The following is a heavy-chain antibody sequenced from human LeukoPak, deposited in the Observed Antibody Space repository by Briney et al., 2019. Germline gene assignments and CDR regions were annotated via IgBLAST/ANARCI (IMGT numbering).Heavy chain of an antibody. Sequence: PGGSPRLSCAASGFTFSSYSMNWVRQAPGKGLEWVSSISSSSSYIYYADSVKGRFTISRDNAKNSLYLQMNSLRAEDTAVYYCARGEYYYDSSGYPDHFDYWGQGTLVTVSS. CDR1: GFTFSSYS. CDR2: ISSSSSYI. V-gene: IGHV3-21*01. J-gene: IGHJ4*02. CDR3: ARGEYYYDSSGYPDHFDY. D-gene: IGHD3-22*01.